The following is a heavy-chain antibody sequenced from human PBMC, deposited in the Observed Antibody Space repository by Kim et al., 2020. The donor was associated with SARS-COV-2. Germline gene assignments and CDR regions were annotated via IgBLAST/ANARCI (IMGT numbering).Heavy chain of an antibody. CDR3: ARGYDYVWGSYRRDAFDI. V-gene: IGHV3-30*01. J-gene: IGHJ3*02. Sequence: VKGQFTISRDNSKNPLYLQMNSLRAEDTAMYYCARGYDYVWGSYRRDAFDIWGQGTMDTVSS. D-gene: IGHD3-16*02.